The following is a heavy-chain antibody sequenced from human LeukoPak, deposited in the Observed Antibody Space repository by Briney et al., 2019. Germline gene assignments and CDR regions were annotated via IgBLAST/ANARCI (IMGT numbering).Heavy chain of an antibody. CDR1: GGSFSGYY. V-gene: IGHV4-34*01. Sequence: SETLSLTCAVYGGSFSGYYWSWIRQPPGKGLEWIGEINHSGSTNYNPSLKSRVTISVDTSKNQFSLKLSSVTAADTAVYYCARGRSTSCLDYWGQEPLVTVSS. CDR3: ARGRSTSCLDY. CDR2: INHSGST. D-gene: IGHD2-2*01. J-gene: IGHJ4*02.